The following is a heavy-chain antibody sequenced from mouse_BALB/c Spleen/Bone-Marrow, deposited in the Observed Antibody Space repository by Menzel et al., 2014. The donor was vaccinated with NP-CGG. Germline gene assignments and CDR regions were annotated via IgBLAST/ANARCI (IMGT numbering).Heavy chain of an antibody. CDR2: ISGGGNS. CDR3: ARARGVTTATPYYFDY. Sequence: EVQLVESGGGLVKPGGSLKLSCAASGFSSSSYAVSWVRQTPEKRLEWVASISGGGNSYHSDNMKGRFTISRDNARNILYLQMSSLRSEDTAMYCCARARGVTTATPYYFDYWGQGTPLTDSS. CDR1: GFSSSSYA. J-gene: IGHJ2*01. D-gene: IGHD1-2*01. V-gene: IGHV5-6-5*01.